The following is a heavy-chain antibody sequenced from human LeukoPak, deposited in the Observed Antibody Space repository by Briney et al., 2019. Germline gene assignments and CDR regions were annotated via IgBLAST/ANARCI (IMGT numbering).Heavy chain of an antibody. CDR3: ARENERITMIVVVITSGFDY. V-gene: IGHV1-2*02. D-gene: IGHD3-22*01. J-gene: IGHJ4*02. CDR2: ISAYNGNT. CDR1: GYTFTGYY. Sequence: ASGKVSCKASGYTFTGYYMHWVRQAPGQGLEWMGWISAYNGNTNYAQKFQGRVTMTRDTSISTAYMELSRLRSDDTAVYYCARENERITMIVVVITSGFDYWGQGTLVTVSS.